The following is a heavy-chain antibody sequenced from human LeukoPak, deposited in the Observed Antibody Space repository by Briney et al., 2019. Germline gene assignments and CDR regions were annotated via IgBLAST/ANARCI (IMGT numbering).Heavy chain of an antibody. J-gene: IGHJ4*02. Sequence: ASVKVSCKASGYTFTSYYMHWVRQAPGQGLEWMGIINPSGGSTSYAQKFQGRVTMTRDMSTSTVYMELSSLRSEDTAVYYCARDSLAPEPGTYYYDSSGYFDYWGQGTLVTVSS. CDR3: ARDSLAPEPGTYYYDSSGYFDY. D-gene: IGHD3-22*01. CDR1: GYTFTSYY. CDR2: INPSGGST. V-gene: IGHV1-46*01.